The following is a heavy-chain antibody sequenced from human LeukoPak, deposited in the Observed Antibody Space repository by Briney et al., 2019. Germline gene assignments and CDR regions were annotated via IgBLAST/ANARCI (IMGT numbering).Heavy chain of an antibody. Sequence: KPSETLSFTCAVYGGSFSGYYWSWIRQPPGKGLEWIGEINHSGSTNYNPSLKSRVTISVDTSKNQFSLKLSSVTAADTAVYYCARSGSSGYLVDYWGRGTLVTVSS. CDR3: ARSGSSGYLVDY. CDR2: INHSGST. D-gene: IGHD3-22*01. V-gene: IGHV4-34*01. CDR1: GGSFSGYY. J-gene: IGHJ4*02.